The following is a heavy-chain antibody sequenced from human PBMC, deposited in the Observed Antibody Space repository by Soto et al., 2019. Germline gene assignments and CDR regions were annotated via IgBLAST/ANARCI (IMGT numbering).Heavy chain of an antibody. CDR2: IYHSGST. CDR1: GGSISSSNW. D-gene: IGHD3-22*01. V-gene: IGHV4-4*02. CDR3: ARDPPAYYYDSSGYSLRAFDI. Sequence: QVQLQESGPGLVKHSGTLSLTCAVSGGSISSSNWWSWVRQPPGKGLEWIGEIYHSGSTNYNPSLKSRVTISVDKSKNQFSLKLSSVTAADTAVYYCARDPPAYYYDSSGYSLRAFDIWGQGTMVTVSS. J-gene: IGHJ3*02.